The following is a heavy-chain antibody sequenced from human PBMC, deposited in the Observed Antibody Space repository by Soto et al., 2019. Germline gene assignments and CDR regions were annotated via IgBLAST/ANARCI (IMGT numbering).Heavy chain of an antibody. D-gene: IGHD2-21*01. V-gene: IGHV4-30-4*01. CDR1: GGSISSGDYY. Sequence: QVQLQESGPGLVKPSQTLSLTCTVSGGSISSGDYYWSWIRQPPGKGLEWIGYIYYRGSTYYNPSLKSRVTMSVDTSKNQFSLKLNSVTAADTAVYYCASPNLAGSDNLYFDLWGRGTLVTVSS. CDR3: ASPNLAGSDNLYFDL. CDR2: IYYRGST. J-gene: IGHJ2*01.